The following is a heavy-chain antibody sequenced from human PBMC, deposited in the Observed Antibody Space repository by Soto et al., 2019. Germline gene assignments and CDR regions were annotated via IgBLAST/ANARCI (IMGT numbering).Heavy chain of an antibody. CDR1: GYTFTSYG. J-gene: IGHJ4*02. Sequence: QVQLVQSGAEVKKPGASVKVSCKASGYTFTSYGISWVRQAPGQGLEWMGWISAYNGNTSYAQKLQGRVTMTTDTSTSTACRERRSLRSDDTAVEYCAREAGVSGERYYWGQGALVAVSS. D-gene: IGHD3-16*01. CDR3: AREAGVSGERYY. V-gene: IGHV1-18*01. CDR2: ISAYNGNT.